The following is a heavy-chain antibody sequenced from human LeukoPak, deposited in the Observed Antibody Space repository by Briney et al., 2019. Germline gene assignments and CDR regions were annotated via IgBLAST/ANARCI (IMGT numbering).Heavy chain of an antibody. V-gene: IGHV4-59*08. CDR2: IYYSGST. J-gene: IGHJ6*02. CDR1: GGSISSYY. D-gene: IGHD6-19*01. Sequence: SETLSLTCTDSGGSISSYYWSWIRQPPGKGLEWIGYIYYSGSTNYNPSLKSRVTISVDTSKNQFSLKLSSVTAADTAVYYCARRVAGGIYGMDVWGQGTTVTVSS. CDR3: ARRVAGGIYGMDV.